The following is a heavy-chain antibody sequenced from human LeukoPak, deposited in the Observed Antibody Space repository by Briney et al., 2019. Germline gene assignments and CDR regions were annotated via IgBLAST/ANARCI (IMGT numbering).Heavy chain of an antibody. J-gene: IGHJ6*03. CDR2: ISTSSIYI. D-gene: IGHD3-10*01. Sequence: GGSLRLSCAASGFTFSSYSMNWVRQAPGKGLEWVSSISTSSIYIYYADSVKGRFTISRGNAKNSLYLQMNSLRAEDTAVYYCARLSAYYYGSYFYYYMDVWGKGTTVTVSS. CDR1: GFTFSSYS. V-gene: IGHV3-21*01. CDR3: ARLSAYYYGSYFYYYMDV.